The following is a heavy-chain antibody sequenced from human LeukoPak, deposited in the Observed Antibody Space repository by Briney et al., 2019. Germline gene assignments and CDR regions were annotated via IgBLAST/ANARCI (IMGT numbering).Heavy chain of an antibody. CDR2: INWNGGTT. CDR1: GFTFDAYG. Sequence: PGGSLRLSCAASGFTFDAYGMTWVRRAPGKGLEWVSGINWNGGTTGYADSVKGRFTISRDNAKNSLYLQMSSLRGEDTALYHCARTRYSGSYGGADYWGQGTLVTVSS. J-gene: IGHJ4*02. V-gene: IGHV3-20*01. D-gene: IGHD1-26*01. CDR3: ARTRYSGSYGGADY.